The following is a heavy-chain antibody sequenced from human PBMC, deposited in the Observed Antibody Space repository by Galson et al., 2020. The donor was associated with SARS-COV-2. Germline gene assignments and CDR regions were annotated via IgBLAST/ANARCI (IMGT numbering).Heavy chain of an antibody. V-gene: IGHV4-59*01. CDR1: GGSISSYY. CDR2: IYNNVST. J-gene: IGHJ4*02. Sequence: SETLSLTCAVSGGSISSYYWSWIRQPPGKGLEWIGYIYNNVSTNYNPSLKSRVTISIDTSKNQFSLRLSSVTAADTALYYCARREYYFDYWGQGTLVTVSS. CDR3: ARREYYFDY.